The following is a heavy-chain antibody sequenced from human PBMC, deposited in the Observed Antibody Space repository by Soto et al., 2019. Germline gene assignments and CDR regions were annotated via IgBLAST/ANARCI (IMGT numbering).Heavy chain of an antibody. Sequence: QVQLQQWGAGLLKPSETLSLNCAVTGGSLSGYYWSWIRQPPGKGLEWIGEVKDGGHTNYSPSLRGGVTVSSDTSNNQFSLSLNSVTAADMGVYYCARGQEGVVATHWDQGSLVTVSS. D-gene: IGHD5-12*01. CDR3: ARGQEGVVATH. J-gene: IGHJ4*02. V-gene: IGHV4-34*01. CDR1: GGSLSGYY. CDR2: VKDGGHT.